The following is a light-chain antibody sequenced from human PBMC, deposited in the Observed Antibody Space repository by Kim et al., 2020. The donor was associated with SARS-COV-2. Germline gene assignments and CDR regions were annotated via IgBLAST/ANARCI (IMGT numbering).Light chain of an antibody. V-gene: IGLV3-19*01. CDR3: NSRDTNDIVL. J-gene: IGLJ2*01. CDR1: SLRSYY. Sequence: SELTQDPAVSVALGQTVRITCQGDSLRSYYATWYQQKPGQAPILLIYAKNNRPSGIPDRFSGSSSGNTTSLTITGTQAGDEADYYCNSRDTNDIVLFGG. CDR2: AKN.